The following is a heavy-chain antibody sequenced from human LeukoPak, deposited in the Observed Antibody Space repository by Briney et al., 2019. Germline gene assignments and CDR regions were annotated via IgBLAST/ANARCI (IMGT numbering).Heavy chain of an antibody. CDR1: GFTFDDYA. Sequence: GRSLRLSCAASGFTFDDYAMHWVRQAPGKGLEWVSGISWNSGSIGYADSVKGRFTISRDNAKNSLYLQMNSLRAEDMALYYCAKAPALEGPFDYWGQGTLVTVSS. D-gene: IGHD5-24*01. V-gene: IGHV3-9*03. CDR2: ISWNSGSI. J-gene: IGHJ4*02. CDR3: AKAPALEGPFDY.